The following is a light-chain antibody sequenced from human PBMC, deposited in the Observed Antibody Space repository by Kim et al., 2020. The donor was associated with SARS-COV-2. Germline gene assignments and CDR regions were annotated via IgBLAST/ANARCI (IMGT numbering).Light chain of an antibody. V-gene: IGKV4-1*01. CDR2: WAS. J-gene: IGKJ3*01. CDR3: QQYYSTPPT. Sequence: DIVMTQSPDSLAVSLGERATFNCKSSQSLLYNSNRKNYLAWYQQEPGQAPRLLIYWASTRESGVPDRFSGSGSGTDFTLTISSLQAEDVAVYFCQQYYSTPPTFGPGTKVDIK. CDR1: QSLLYNSNRKNY.